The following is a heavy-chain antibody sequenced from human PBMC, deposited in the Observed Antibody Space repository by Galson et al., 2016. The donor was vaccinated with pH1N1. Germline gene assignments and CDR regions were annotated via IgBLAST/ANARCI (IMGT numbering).Heavy chain of an antibody. J-gene: IGHJ4*02. D-gene: IGHD5-24*01. CDR1: GFNFKTYE. CDR2: IIGSGSIT. CDR3: VREIRDDYNYGNFDY. Sequence: SLRLSCAASGFNFKTYEMHWVRQAPGKGLEWVSYIIGSGSITNYADSVRGRFTISRDNAKNSLFLQMDSLRAEDTAIYYCVREIRDDYNYGNFDYWGREPWSPSPQ. V-gene: IGHV3-48*03.